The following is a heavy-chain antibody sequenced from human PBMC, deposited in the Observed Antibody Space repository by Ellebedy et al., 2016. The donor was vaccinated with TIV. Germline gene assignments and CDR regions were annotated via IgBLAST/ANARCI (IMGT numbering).Heavy chain of an antibody. J-gene: IGHJ4*02. CDR3: AKDSRGYCSGGSCYSGFDY. D-gene: IGHD2-15*01. CDR1: GFTVSDYF. CDR2: INSSGSTI. V-gene: IGHV3-11*01. Sequence: GESLKISCAGSGFTVSDYFMSWVRQAPGKGLEWVSYINSSGSTIYYADSVKGRFTISRDNSKNTLYLQMNSLRAEDTAVYYCAKDSRGYCSGGSCYSGFDYWGQGTLVTVSS.